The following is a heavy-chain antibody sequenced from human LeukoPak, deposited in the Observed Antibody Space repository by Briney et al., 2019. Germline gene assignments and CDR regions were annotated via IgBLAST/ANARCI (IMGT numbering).Heavy chain of an antibody. CDR3: ARAPGYCSGGSCYSRPDWYFDL. V-gene: IGHV3-74*01. D-gene: IGHD2-15*01. J-gene: IGHJ2*01. Sequence: QAGGSLRLSCAASGFTSSSYWMHWVRQAPGKGLVWVSRINSDGSSTSYADSVKGRFTISRDNAKNTLYLQMNSLRAEDTAVYYCARAPGYCSGGSCYSRPDWYFDLWGRGTLVTVSS. CDR2: INSDGSST. CDR1: GFTSSSYW.